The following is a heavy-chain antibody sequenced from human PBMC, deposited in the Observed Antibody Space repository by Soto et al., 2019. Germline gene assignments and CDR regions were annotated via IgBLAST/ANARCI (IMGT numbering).Heavy chain of an antibody. CDR3: AKAVAGSSMIGYYFDY. CDR1: GFTFDDYA. V-gene: IGHV3-9*01. D-gene: IGHD6-19*01. J-gene: IGHJ4*02. CDR2: ISWNSGSI. Sequence: GGSLRLSCAASGFTFDDYAMHWVRQAPGKGLEWVSGISWNSGSIGYADSVEGRFTISRDNAKNSLYLQMNSLRAEDTALYYCAKAVAGSSMIGYYFDYWGQGTLVTVSS.